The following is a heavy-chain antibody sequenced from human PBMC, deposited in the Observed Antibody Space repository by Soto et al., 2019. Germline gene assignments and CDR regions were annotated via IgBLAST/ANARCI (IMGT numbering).Heavy chain of an antibody. Sequence: QVQLVESGGGVVHPGRSLRLSCTASGFNFSDFGMHWVRQAPGKGLEWLALISSDGSNKFYADSVRGRFTVSRDRSDTTLPLHMSAVRNDDTAMYYCAKDFARGPMGMSVASWGQGTLVIVSS. D-gene: IGHD1-26*01. V-gene: IGHV3-30*18. CDR3: AKDFARGPMGMSVAS. J-gene: IGHJ4*02. CDR1: GFNFSDFG. CDR2: ISSDGSNK.